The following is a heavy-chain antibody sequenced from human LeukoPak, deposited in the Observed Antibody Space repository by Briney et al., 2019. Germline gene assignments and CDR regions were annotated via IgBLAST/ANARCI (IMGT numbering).Heavy chain of an antibody. CDR1: GGSISNSSYY. J-gene: IGHJ4*02. Sequence: SETLSLTCTVSGGSISNSSYYWDWIRQPPGKGLEWIGGIYYSGSTYYNPSLKSRVTISVDTSKNQFSLKLSSVTAADTAVYYCARGRDGYNYNWGQGTLVTVSS. CDR2: IYYSGST. CDR3: ARGRDGYNYN. D-gene: IGHD5-24*01. V-gene: IGHV4-39*07.